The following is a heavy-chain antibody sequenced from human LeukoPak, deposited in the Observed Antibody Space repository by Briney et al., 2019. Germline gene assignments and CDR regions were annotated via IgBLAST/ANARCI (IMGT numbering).Heavy chain of an antibody. Sequence: SQTLSLTCAISGDTVSNNSAAWNWIRQSPSRRLEWLGRTYHRSKWNNDYAVSVKIRITINPDTSKHQFSLQLHSGTPEDTAVYYCARGRSWGESCFDYWGQGTLVTVSS. J-gene: IGHJ4*02. CDR1: GDTVSNNSAA. V-gene: IGHV6-1*01. D-gene: IGHD6-13*01. CDR3: ARGRSWGESCFDY. CDR2: TYHRSKWNN.